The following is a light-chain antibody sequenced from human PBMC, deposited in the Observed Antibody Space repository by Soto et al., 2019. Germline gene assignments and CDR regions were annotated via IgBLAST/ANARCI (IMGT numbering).Light chain of an antibody. J-gene: IGKJ5*01. CDR3: QQYGSSST. CDR1: QTVRNNY. CDR2: GAS. V-gene: IGKV3-20*01. Sequence: EIVMTQSPATLSVSPWEIATLSCRASQTVRNNYLAWYQQKPGQAPRLLIYGASSRPTGIPDRFSGSGSGTDFTLTISRLEPEDFAVYYCQQYGSSSTFGQGTRLEIK.